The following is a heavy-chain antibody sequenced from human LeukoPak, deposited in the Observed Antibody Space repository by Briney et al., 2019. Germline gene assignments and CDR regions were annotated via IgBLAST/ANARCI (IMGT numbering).Heavy chain of an antibody. CDR3: AIYVWVWAGCYFYYYGMDV. CDR1: GGTFSSYA. CDR2: IIPIFGIA. J-gene: IGHJ6*02. Sequence: SVKVSCKASGGTFSSYAISWVRQAPGQGLEWMGRIIPIFGIANYAQKFQGRVTITADKSTSTAYMELSSLRSEDTAVYYCAIYVWVWAGCYFYYYGMDVWRQRTTVIVS. V-gene: IGHV1-69*04. D-gene: IGHD3-16*01.